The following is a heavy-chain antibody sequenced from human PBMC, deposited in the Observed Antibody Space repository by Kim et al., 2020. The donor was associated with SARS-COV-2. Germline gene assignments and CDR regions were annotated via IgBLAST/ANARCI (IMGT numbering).Heavy chain of an antibody. CDR2: ISYDGSNK. Sequence: GGSLRLSCAASGFTFSSYAMHWVRQAPGKGLEWVAVISYDGSNKYYADSVKGRFTISRDNSKNTLYLQMNSLRAEDTAVYYCATARGRPYTMIVDRAFDYWGQGTLVTVSS. CDR1: GFTFSSYA. J-gene: IGHJ4*02. CDR3: ATARGRPYTMIVDRAFDY. D-gene: IGHD3-22*01. V-gene: IGHV3-30*04.